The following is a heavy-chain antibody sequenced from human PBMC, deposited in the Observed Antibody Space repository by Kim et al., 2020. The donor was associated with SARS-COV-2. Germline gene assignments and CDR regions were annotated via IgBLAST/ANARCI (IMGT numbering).Heavy chain of an antibody. CDR3: ARDHRNSSGYYSFDY. D-gene: IGHD3-22*01. J-gene: IGHJ4*02. Sequence: ASVKVSCKASGYTFNTYALHWVRQAPGQRLDWMGWINGVNGYTEYSQKFQGRVTFTKDTSAKTAYMELSSLRSEDTAVYYCARDHRNSSGYYSFDYWGQGTLVTVSS. V-gene: IGHV1-3*01. CDR1: GYTFNTYA. CDR2: INGVNGYT.